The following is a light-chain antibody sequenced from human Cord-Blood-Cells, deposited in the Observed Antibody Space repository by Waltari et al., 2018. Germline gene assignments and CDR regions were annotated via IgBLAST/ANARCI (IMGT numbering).Light chain of an antibody. J-gene: IGLJ1*01. CDR3: SSYTSSSTYV. CDR1: SSDFGGDNY. CDR2: EVS. V-gene: IGLV2-14*01. Sequence: QSALTQPASVSGSPGQSITISCTGTSSDFGGDNYVSWYQQHPGKAPKLMIYEVSNRPSGVSNRFSGSKSGNTASLTISGLQAEDEADYYCSSYTSSSTYVFGTGTKVTVL.